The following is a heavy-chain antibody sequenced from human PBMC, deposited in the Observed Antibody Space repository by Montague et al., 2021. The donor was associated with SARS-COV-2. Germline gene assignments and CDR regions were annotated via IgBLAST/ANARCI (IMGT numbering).Heavy chain of an antibody. CDR2: IYYSGST. J-gene: IGHJ6*02. CDR1: GGSISSSSYY. Sequence: SETLSLTCTVSGGSISSSSYYWGWIRQPPGKGLEWIGSIYYSGSTYYNPSLKSRVTVSVDTSKNQLSLKLSSVTAADTAVYYCAGQVTGRYFDWILYGMDVWGQGTTVTVS. CDR3: AGQVTGRYFDWILYGMDV. D-gene: IGHD3-9*01. V-gene: IGHV4-39*01.